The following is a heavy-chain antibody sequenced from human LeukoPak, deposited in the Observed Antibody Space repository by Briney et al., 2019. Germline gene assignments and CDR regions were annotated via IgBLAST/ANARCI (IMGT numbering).Heavy chain of an antibody. CDR1: GFTFSSYA. CDR2: ISGSGGST. Sequence: GGSLRLSCAASGFTFSSYAMSWVRQAPGKGLEWVSAISGSGGSTYYADSVKGRFTISRDNSKNTLYLQMNSLRAEDTAVYYCAKVSRRYDSSGYYSYWGQGTLVTVSS. D-gene: IGHD3-22*01. V-gene: IGHV3-23*01. CDR3: AKVSRRYDSSGYYSY. J-gene: IGHJ4*02.